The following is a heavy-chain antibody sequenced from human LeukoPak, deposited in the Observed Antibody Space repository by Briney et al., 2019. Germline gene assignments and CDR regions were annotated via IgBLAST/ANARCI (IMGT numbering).Heavy chain of an antibody. CDR3: ASHHEGRRFLEWIEYFQH. Sequence: SSETLSLTCTVSGGFISSSSYYWGWIRQPPGKGLEWIGSIYYSGSTYYNPSLKSRVTISVDTSKNQFSLKLSSVTAADTAVYYCASHHEGRRFLEWIEYFQHWGQGTLVTVSS. CDR2: IYYSGST. V-gene: IGHV4-39*01. D-gene: IGHD3-3*01. J-gene: IGHJ1*01. CDR1: GGFISSSSYY.